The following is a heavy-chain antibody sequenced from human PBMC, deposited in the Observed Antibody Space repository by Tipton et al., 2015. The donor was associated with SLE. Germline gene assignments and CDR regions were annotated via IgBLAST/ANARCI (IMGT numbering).Heavy chain of an antibody. CDR1: GGSISSYY. CDR3: ASLGGLRAFDI. CDR2: IYTSGST. Sequence: TLSLTCTVSGGSISSYYFSWIRQPAGKGLEWIGRIYTSGSTNYNPSLKSRVTMSVHTSKNQFSLKLSSVTAADTAIYYCASLGGLRAFDIWGQGTMVTVSS. D-gene: IGHD3-10*01. V-gene: IGHV4-4*07. J-gene: IGHJ3*02.